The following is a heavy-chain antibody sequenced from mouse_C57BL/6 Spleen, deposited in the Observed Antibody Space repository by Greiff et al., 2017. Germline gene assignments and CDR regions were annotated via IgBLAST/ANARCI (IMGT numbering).Heavy chain of an antibody. CDR1: GYAFSSYW. V-gene: IGHV1-80*01. CDR3: ARGVYYSNYYAMDY. J-gene: IGHJ4*01. CDR2: IYPGDGDT. Sequence: VQLQQSGAELVKPGASVKISCKASGYAFSSYWMNWVKQRPGKGLEWIGQIYPGDGDTNYNGKFKGKATLTADKSSSTAYMQLRSLTSEDSAVYFCARGVYYSNYYAMDYWGQGTSVTVSS. D-gene: IGHD2-5*01.